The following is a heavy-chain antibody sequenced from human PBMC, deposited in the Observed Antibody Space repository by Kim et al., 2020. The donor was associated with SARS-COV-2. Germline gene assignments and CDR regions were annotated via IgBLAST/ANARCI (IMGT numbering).Heavy chain of an antibody. D-gene: IGHD1-26*01. V-gene: IGHV3-33*01. Sequence: YHADAGKGRFTISRDIAKTTLELQMNGRRAEDTAFYYCARDRGGSYYILDHWGQGTLVTVSS. CDR3: ARDRGGSYYILDH. J-gene: IGHJ4*02.